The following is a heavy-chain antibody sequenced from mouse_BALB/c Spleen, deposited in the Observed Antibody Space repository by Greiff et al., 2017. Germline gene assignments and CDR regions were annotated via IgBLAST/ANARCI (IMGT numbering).Heavy chain of an antibody. CDR2: INPNNGGT. D-gene: IGHD1-1*01. Sequence: EVKLEESGPELVKPGASVKISCKTSGYTFTEYTMHWVKQSHGKSLEWIGGINPNNGGTSYNQKFKGKATLTVDKSSSTAYMELRSLTSEDSAVYYCALYYGSSYDWYFDVWGAGTTVTVSS. J-gene: IGHJ1*01. V-gene: IGHV1-18*01. CDR3: ALYYGSSYDWYFDV. CDR1: GYTFTEYT.